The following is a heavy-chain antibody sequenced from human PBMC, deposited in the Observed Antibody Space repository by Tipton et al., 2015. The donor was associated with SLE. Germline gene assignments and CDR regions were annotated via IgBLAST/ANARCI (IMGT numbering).Heavy chain of an antibody. D-gene: IGHD3-3*01. J-gene: IGHJ4*02. CDR2: IYTSGST. CDR1: GGSISSGSYY. Sequence: TLSLTCTVSGGSISSGSYYWSWIRQPAGKGLEWIGRIYTSGSTNYNPSLKSRVTISVAPSKNQFSLKLSSVTAADTAVYYCARDAVFGVVNYWGQGTLVTVSS. CDR3: ARDAVFGVVNY. V-gene: IGHV4-61*02.